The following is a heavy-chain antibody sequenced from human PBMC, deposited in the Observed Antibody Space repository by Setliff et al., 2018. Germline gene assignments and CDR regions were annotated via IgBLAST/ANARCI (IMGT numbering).Heavy chain of an antibody. CDR3: ATLLANYGSGMDV. Sequence: LPETLSLTCAVSGSSIISDYYWVWIRQPPGRGLDWIGSIFQSGNTYYNPSLKSRVTISVDTSKNQFSLKVNSVTAADTAVYYCATLLANYGSGMDVWGQGTTVTVSS. J-gene: IGHJ6*02. CDR1: GSSIISDYY. V-gene: IGHV4-38-2*01. CDR2: IFQSGNT. D-gene: IGHD3-10*01.